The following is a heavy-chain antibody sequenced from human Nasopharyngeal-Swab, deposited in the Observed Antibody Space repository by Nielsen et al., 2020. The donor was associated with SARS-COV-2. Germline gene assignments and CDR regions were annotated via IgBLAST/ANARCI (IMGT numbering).Heavy chain of an antibody. CDR2: ISSSSSYI. J-gene: IGHJ6*03. D-gene: IGHD1/OR15-1a*01. V-gene: IGHV3-21*01. Sequence: GASLKISCAASGFTFSSYSMNWVRPAPGQGLEWVSSISSSSSYIYYADSVKGRFTISRDNAKNSLYLQMNSLRAEDTAVYYCASYVAGTPTYYYYYMDVWGKGTTVTVSS. CDR3: ASYVAGTPTYYYYYMDV. CDR1: GFTFSSYS.